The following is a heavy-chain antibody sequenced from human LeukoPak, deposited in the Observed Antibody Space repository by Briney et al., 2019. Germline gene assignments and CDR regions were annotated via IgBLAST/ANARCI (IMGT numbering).Heavy chain of an antibody. CDR2: ISAFNCNT. J-gene: IGHJ4*02. CDR1: GYTFTSYV. CDR3: SRSGRIFGVVSTGGYFDY. V-gene: IGHV1-18*01. D-gene: IGHD3-3*01. Sequence: GASVKVSCKASGYTFTSYVISWVRQAPGRGLKWMGWISAFNCNTNYAHILQGRVNITRDTSTNTVYMELKSLRSDDTAVYYCSRSGRIFGVVSTGGYFDYWGQGTLVTVSS.